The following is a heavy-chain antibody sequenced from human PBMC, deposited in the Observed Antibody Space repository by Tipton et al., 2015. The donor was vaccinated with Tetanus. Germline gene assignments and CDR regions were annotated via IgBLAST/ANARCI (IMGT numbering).Heavy chain of an antibody. Sequence: LRLSCTVSGASISRTNYYWGWIRQPPGKGLEWIGSIYNTGNTYYNPSLGSRVTMSVDTSKSQFSLRLSSVTAADTAVYYCARLSSSTNDAHAFDVWGQGTMVTVSS. J-gene: IGHJ3*01. V-gene: IGHV4-39*01. CDR1: GASISRTNYY. CDR2: IYNTGNT. CDR3: ARLSSSTNDAHAFDV. D-gene: IGHD2-8*01.